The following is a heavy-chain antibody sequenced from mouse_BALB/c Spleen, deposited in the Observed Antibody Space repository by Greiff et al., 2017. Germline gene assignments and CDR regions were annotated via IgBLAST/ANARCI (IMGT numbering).Heavy chain of an antibody. V-gene: IGHV2-4-1*01. J-gene: IGHJ1*01. CDR3: DRNGEYYGSSFWYFDD. CDR1: GFSLTSYG. Sequence: QVQLKQSGPGLVQPSQSLSITCTVSGFSLTSYGVHWVRQSPGKGLEWLGVIWSGGSTGYNAAFISRLSISKDNSKSQVFFKMNSLQADDTAIYYCDRNGEYYGSSFWYFDDWGAGTTVTVSS. CDR2: IWSGGST. D-gene: IGHD1-1*01.